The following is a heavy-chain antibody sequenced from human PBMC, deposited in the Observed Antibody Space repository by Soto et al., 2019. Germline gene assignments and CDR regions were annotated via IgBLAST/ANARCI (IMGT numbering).Heavy chain of an antibody. V-gene: IGHV3-30*18. D-gene: IGHD3-3*01. CDR3: AKETPPHWNFDY. CDR2: ISSDGSNQ. Sequence: QVQLVESGGGVVQPGRSLRLSCAASGFTFSSYGMHWVRQTPGKGLEWVAIISSDGSNQHYADSVKGRFTISRDDSKNTLFLQMNRLRAEDTALDYWAKETPPHWNFDYWGQGTLVTVSS. J-gene: IGHJ4*02. CDR1: GFTFSSYG.